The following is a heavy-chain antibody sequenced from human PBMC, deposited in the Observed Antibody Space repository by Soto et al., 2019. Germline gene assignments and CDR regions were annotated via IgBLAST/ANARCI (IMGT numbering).Heavy chain of an antibody. D-gene: IGHD6-19*01. CDR2: ISYDGSNK. V-gene: IGHV3-30*18. CDR3: AKAASGWYVGYFDY. J-gene: IGHJ4*02. CDR1: GFTFSSYG. Sequence: QVQLVESGGGVVQPGRSLRLSCAASGFTFSSYGMHWVRQAPGKGLEWVAVISYDGSNKYYADSVKDRFTISRDNSKNTLYLQMNSRRAEDTAVYYCAKAASGWYVGYFDYWGQGTLVTVSS.